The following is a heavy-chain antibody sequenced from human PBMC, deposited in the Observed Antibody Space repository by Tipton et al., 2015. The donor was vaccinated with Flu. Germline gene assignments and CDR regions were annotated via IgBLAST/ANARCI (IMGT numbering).Heavy chain of an antibody. V-gene: IGHV3-23*01. CDR3: TRDQGGWELLDY. Sequence: SLRLSCAASGFTFSSYAMSWVRQAPGKGLEWVSAISGSGGSTYYADSVKGRFTISRDDSKSIAYLQMNSLKTEDTAVYYCTRDQGGWELLDYWGQGTLVTVSS. CDR2: ISGSGGST. CDR1: GFTFSSYA. D-gene: IGHD1-26*01. J-gene: IGHJ4*02.